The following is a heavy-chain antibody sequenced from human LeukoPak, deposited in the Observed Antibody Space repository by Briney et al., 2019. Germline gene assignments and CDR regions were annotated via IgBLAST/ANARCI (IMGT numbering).Heavy chain of an antibody. V-gene: IGHV3-33*01. CDR1: GFTFSGYG. J-gene: IGHJ6*02. CDR3: ARERIQISLYGMDV. Sequence: GGSLRLSCAASGFTFSGYGMHWVRQAPGKGLEWVAVIWYDGSNKYYADSVKGRFTISRDNSKNTLYLQMNSLRAEDTAVYYCARERIQISLYGMDVWGQGTTVTVSS. CDR2: IWYDGSNK. D-gene: IGHD5-18*01.